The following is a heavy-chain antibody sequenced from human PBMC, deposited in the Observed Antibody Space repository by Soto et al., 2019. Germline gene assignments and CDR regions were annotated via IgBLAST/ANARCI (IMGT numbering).Heavy chain of an antibody. V-gene: IGHV3-11*01. D-gene: IGHD3-9*01. CDR2: ISSSGSTI. CDR3: ASHNYDILTGYSDY. Sequence: GGSLRLSCAASGFTFSDYYMSWIRQAPGKGLEWVSYISSSGSTIYYADSVKGRFTISRDNAKNSLYLQMNSLRAEDTAVYYCASHNYDILTGYSDYWGQGTLVTVSS. CDR1: GFTFSDYY. J-gene: IGHJ4*02.